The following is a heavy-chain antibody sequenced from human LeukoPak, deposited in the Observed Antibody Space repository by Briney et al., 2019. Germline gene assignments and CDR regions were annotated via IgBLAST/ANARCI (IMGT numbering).Heavy chain of an antibody. J-gene: IGHJ5*02. CDR2: INPNSGGT. D-gene: IGHD3-9*01. V-gene: IGHV1-2*04. CDR1: GYTFTAYY. CDR3: ARGGYDILTGWKSWFDP. Sequence: ASVKVSCKASGYTFTAYYMHWVRQAPGQGLEWLGWINPNSGGTSYAQKFQGWVTMTRDTSISTAYMELSSLRSDDTAVYYCARGGYDILTGWKSWFDPWGQGTLVTVSS.